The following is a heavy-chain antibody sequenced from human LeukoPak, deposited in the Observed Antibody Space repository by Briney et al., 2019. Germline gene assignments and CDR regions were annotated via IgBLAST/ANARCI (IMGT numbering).Heavy chain of an antibody. Sequence: GGSLRLSCAASGFTVSSNDMNWVRQAPGKGLGWVSVIYSGGSTYYAASVKGRFTISRDSSKNTLYLQMNSLSAEDTAVYYCARLSHYNPWDWGQGTLVTVSS. CDR1: GFTVSSND. D-gene: IGHD5-24*01. CDR3: ARLSHYNPWD. CDR2: IYSGGST. V-gene: IGHV3-66*01. J-gene: IGHJ4*02.